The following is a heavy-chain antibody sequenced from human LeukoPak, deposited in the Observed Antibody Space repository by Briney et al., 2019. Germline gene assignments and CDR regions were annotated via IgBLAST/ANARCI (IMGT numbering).Heavy chain of an antibody. CDR1: GSTFSSYA. J-gene: IGHJ4*02. CDR3: ATQEGDTAMVN. CDR2: ISGSGGST. V-gene: IGHV3-23*01. D-gene: IGHD5-18*01. Sequence: GGSLRLSCAASGSTFSSYAMSWVRQAPGKGLEWVSAISGSGGSTYYADSVKGRFTISRDNSKNTLYLQMNSLRAEDTAVYYCATQEGDTAMVNWGQGTLVTVSS.